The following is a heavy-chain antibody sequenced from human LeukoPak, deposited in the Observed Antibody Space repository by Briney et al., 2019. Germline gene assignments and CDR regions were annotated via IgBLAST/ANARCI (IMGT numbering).Heavy chain of an antibody. D-gene: IGHD6-19*01. CDR2: ISSSSSYI. CDR3: ARAVAVDY. J-gene: IGHJ4*02. Sequence: GGSLRLSCAASGFTFSYYAMHWVRQAPGKGLEWVSSISSSSSYIYYADSVKGRFTISRDNAKNSLYLQMNSLRAEDTAVYYCARAVAVDYWGQGTLVTVSS. CDR1: GFTFSYYA. V-gene: IGHV3-21*01.